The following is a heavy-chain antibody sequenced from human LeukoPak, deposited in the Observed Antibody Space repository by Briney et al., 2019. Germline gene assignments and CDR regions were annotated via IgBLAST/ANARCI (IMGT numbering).Heavy chain of an antibody. D-gene: IGHD6-13*01. J-gene: IGHJ4*02. V-gene: IGHV4-39*01. Sequence: GSLRLSCVASGFTVSTNYMSWVRQPPGKGLEWIGSIYYSGSTYYNPSLKSRVTISVDTSKNQFSLKLSSVTAADTAVYYCASRPYSSSCDYWGQGTLVTVSS. CDR1: GFTVSTNY. CDR2: IYYSGST. CDR3: ASRPYSSSCDY.